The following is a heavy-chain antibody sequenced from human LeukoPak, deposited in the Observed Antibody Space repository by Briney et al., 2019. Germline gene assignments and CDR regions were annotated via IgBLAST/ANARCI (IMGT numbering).Heavy chain of an antibody. CDR1: GFTFDDYA. Sequence: PGGSLRLSCAASGFTFDDYAMHWVRQAPGRGLEWVSGISWNSGSIGYADSVKGRFTISRDNAKNSLYLQMNSLRAEDTALYYCAKDMSLTLPPMTTVTSSRGGLDYWGQGTLVTVSS. V-gene: IGHV3-9*01. CDR3: AKDMSLTLPPMTTVTSSRGGLDY. CDR2: ISWNSGSI. J-gene: IGHJ4*02. D-gene: IGHD4-17*01.